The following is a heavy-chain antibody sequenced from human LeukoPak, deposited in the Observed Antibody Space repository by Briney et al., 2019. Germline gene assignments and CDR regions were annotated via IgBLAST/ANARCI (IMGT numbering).Heavy chain of an antibody. CDR1: GLTFSTYA. CDR2: ISNDGRDK. Sequence: GGSLRLSCAASGLTFSTYAMHWVRQAPGKGLAWVAVISNDGRDKHYADSVKGRFTISKDNSKNTLYLQMNSLRAEDTALYYCAKDNGFNAYDVFDYWGQGALVAVSS. J-gene: IGHJ4*02. CDR3: AKDNGFNAYDVFDY. D-gene: IGHD5-12*01. V-gene: IGHV3-30*04.